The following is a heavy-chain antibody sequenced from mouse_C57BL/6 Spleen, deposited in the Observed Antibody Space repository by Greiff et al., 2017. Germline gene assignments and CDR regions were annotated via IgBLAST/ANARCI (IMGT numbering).Heavy chain of an antibody. J-gene: IGHJ2*01. CDR3: ASGGNCGY. CDR2: ISSGGSYT. Sequence: EVQLVESGGDLVKPGGSLKLSCAASGFTFSSYGMSWVRQTPDKRLEWVATISSGGSYTYYPDSVKGRFTISRYNAKKTLYLQRSSLKSEDTAMYGCASGGNCGYRGQGTTLTVSS. V-gene: IGHV5-6*01. CDR1: GFTFSSYG.